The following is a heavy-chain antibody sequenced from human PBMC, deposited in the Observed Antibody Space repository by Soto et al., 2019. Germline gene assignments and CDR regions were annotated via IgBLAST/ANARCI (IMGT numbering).Heavy chain of an antibody. D-gene: IGHD3-10*01. Sequence: GGSLRLSCAASGFTFSSYSMNWVRQAPGKGLEWVSSISSSSSYIYYADSVKGRFTISRDNAKNSLYLQMNSLRAEDTAVYYCADPQDMVREVIITSYWGQGTLVTVSS. CDR3: ADPQDMVREVIITSY. J-gene: IGHJ4*02. CDR1: GFTFSSYS. V-gene: IGHV3-21*01. CDR2: ISSSSSYI.